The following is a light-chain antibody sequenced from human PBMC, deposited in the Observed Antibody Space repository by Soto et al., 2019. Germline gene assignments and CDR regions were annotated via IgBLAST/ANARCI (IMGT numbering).Light chain of an antibody. Sequence: DIQMTQSPSTLSASVGDRVTITCRASQSISSWLAWYQQKPGKAPKLLIYDASSLESGAPSRFSGSGSGTEFTLTISSLQPDDFATYYCQQYNSYCTFGQGTKV. J-gene: IGKJ1*01. CDR2: DAS. CDR1: QSISSW. V-gene: IGKV1-5*01. CDR3: QQYNSYCT.